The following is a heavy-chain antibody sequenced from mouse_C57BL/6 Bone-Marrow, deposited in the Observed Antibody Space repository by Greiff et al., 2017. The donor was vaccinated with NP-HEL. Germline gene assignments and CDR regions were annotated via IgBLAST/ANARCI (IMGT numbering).Heavy chain of an antibody. Sequence: EVKLQESGAELVRPGSSVKMSCKTSGYTFPSYGINWVKQRPGQGLEWIGYLSIGNGYTEYNEKFKGKATLTSDTSSSTAYMQLSSLTSEDSAIYFCARRPDYGSSYSLDYWGQGTTLTVSS. V-gene: IGHV1-58*01. CDR2: LSIGNGYT. CDR1: GYTFPSYG. D-gene: IGHD1-1*01. J-gene: IGHJ2*01. CDR3: ARRPDYGSSYSLDY.